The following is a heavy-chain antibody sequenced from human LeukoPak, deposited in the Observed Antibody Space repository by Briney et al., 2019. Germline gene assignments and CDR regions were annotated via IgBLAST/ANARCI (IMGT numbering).Heavy chain of an antibody. V-gene: IGHV3-48*01. CDR1: GFTFSSYG. D-gene: IGHD5-12*01. J-gene: IGHJ4*02. CDR3: ARENAVATGAFDY. CDR2: ITGSGEIS. Sequence: GGSLRLSCAASGFTFSSYGISWLRQAPGKGLEWVSHITGSGEISHYADSVQGRFTISRDNAKNSLYLQMNSQRAEDTAVYYCARENAVATGAFDYWGRGTLVTVSS.